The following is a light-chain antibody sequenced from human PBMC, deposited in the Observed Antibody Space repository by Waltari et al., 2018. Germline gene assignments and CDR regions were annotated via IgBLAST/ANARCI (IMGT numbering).Light chain of an antibody. Sequence: IQITQAPFSLSESGGDRVTITCRSSQSINTYFNWYQLKPGKAPKLLISGASSSQSGVPSRFSGSGSGTDFTLTISNLLPEDVATYSCQQGHSNPLTFGGGTRVEI. CDR1: QSINTY. J-gene: IGKJ4*01. V-gene: IGKV1-39*01. CDR3: QQGHSNPLT. CDR2: GAS.